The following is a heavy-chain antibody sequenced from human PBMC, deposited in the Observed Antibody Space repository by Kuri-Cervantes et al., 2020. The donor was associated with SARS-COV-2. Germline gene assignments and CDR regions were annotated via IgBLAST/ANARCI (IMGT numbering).Heavy chain of an antibody. CDR2: TYYRSKWHN. D-gene: IGHD3-22*01. V-gene: IGHV6-1*01. CDR1: GDSVSSNSAA. Sequence: SETLSLTCAISGDSVSSNSAAWNWIRQSPSRGLEWLGRTYYRSKWHNDYAVSVKSRITINPDTSKNQFSLQLNSVTPEDTAVYYCARGAYYDSSGFPFKHNWFDPWGQGTLVTVSS. J-gene: IGHJ5*02. CDR3: ARGAYYDSSGFPFKHNWFDP.